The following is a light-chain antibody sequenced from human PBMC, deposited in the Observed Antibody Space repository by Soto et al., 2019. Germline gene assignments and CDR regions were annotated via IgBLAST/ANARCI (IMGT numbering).Light chain of an antibody. J-gene: IGKJ2*01. CDR2: GAS. V-gene: IGKV3-15*01. CDR1: QSIRTN. CDR3: QQYYNWPPYT. Sequence: EIVLTQSPATLSVSAGGTVTLSCRASQSIRTNVAWYQQIPGQAPRLLVYGASTRATGVPARFSGSGSGIEFTLTISSLQSEDSAFYYCQQYYNWPPYTFGQGTKVDI.